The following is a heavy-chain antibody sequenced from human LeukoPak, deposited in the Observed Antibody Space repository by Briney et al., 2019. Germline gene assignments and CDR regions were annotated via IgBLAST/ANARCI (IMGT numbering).Heavy chain of an antibody. J-gene: IGHJ5*02. D-gene: IGHD2-8*01. Sequence: SVKVSCKASGGTFSSYAISWVRQAPGQGLEWMGGIIPIFGTANYAQKFQGRVTITADESTSTAYMELSSLRPEDTAVYYCAREESGFQWSWFDPWGQGTLVTVSS. CDR3: AREESGFQWSWFDP. CDR1: GGTFSSYA. V-gene: IGHV1-69*01. CDR2: IIPIFGTA.